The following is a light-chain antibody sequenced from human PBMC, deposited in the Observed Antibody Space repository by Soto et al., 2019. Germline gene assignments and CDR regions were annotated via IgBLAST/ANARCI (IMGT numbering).Light chain of an antibody. CDR2: STD. Sequence: QSVLTQPPSASGTPGQRVTISCSGTTSNIGTNYVYWYQQLPGMAPKLVMYSTDRRPSGVPGRFSGSKYGTSAFLAITGLRSEDEANYYCSAWDDSLSGPVFGGGTKLTVL. V-gene: IGLV1-47*02. CDR1: TSNIGTNY. J-gene: IGLJ2*01. CDR3: SAWDDSLSGPV.